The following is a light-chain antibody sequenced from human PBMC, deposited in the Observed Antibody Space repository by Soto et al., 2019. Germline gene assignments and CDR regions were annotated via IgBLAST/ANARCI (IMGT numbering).Light chain of an antibody. CDR3: QQYGNLPIT. Sequence: DTQMTKSPSSLSASVGDRVTITCQATLDINNYLNWYQHKPGKAPQLLIYDASNLETGVPSRFSGSGSGTEFTFTISSLQPEDIATYYCQQYGNLPITFGQGTRLEIK. CDR1: LDINNY. CDR2: DAS. J-gene: IGKJ5*01. V-gene: IGKV1-33*01.